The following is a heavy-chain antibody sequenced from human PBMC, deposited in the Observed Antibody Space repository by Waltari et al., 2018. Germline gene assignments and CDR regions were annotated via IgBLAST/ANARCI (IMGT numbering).Heavy chain of an antibody. Sequence: QVQLQESGPGLVKPSETLSLTCTVSGGSIRSYYWSWIRQSPEKGLEWIWYIGYSWSINYNPSLKSRVTISVDTSKNQFSLKLTSVTAADTAVYYCARFYCSGGSCSPEDHWGQGTLVTVSS. D-gene: IGHD2-15*01. V-gene: IGHV4-59*01. CDR1: GGSIRSYY. J-gene: IGHJ4*02. CDR2: IGYSWSI. CDR3: ARFYCSGGSCSPEDH.